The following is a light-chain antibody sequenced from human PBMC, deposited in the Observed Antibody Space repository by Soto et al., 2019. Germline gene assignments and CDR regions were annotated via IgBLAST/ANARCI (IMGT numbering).Light chain of an antibody. J-gene: IGKJ1*01. CDR3: RQYGTSPPWT. CDR2: AAS. Sequence: EIVLTQSPGTLSLSPGERATLSCRASQRVSSSYLAWYQQKVGQAPRLLIYAASSRATGVPDRFSGSGSGTDFTLAISSLEPEDFAVYYCRQYGTSPPWTFGQGTKVEV. CDR1: QRVSSSY. V-gene: IGKV3-20*01.